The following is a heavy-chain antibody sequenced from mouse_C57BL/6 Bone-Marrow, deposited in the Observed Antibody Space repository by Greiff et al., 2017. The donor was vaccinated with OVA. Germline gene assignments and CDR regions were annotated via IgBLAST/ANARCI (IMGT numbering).Heavy chain of an antibody. J-gene: IGHJ3*01. D-gene: IGHD2-4*01. CDR1: GFTFSSYA. CDR2: ISDGGSYT. CDR3: ARIYYDYFAWFAY. V-gene: IGHV5-4*01. Sequence: EVQGVESGGGLVKPGGSLKLSCAASGFTFSSYAMSWVRQTPEKRLEWVATISDGGSYTYYPDNVKGRFTISRDNAKNNLYLQMSHLKSEDTAMYYCARIYYDYFAWFAYWGQGTLVTVSA.